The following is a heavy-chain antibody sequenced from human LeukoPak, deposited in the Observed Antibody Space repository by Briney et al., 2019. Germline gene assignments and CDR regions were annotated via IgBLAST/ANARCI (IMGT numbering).Heavy chain of an antibody. V-gene: IGHV4-61*02. Sequence: SETLSLTCTVSGNSISSGDNYWSWIRQPAGKGLEWTGRIYTSGSTNYNPSLKSRVTISVDTSKNQFSLKLSSVTAADTAVYYCARAYCSGGSCYSSRGMFDPWGQGTLVTVSS. CDR1: GNSISSGDNY. CDR3: ARAYCSGGSCYSSRGMFDP. D-gene: IGHD2-15*01. J-gene: IGHJ5*02. CDR2: IYTSGST.